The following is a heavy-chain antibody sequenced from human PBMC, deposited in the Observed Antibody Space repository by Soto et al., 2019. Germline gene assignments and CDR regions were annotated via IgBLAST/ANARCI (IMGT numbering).Heavy chain of an antibody. CDR3: ARRQWPEDDAFDI. V-gene: IGHV4-59*08. D-gene: IGHD6-19*01. CDR1: GDSISSYY. CDR2: IYYSGST. J-gene: IGHJ3*02. Sequence: PSGTLSLTCTVSGDSISSYYWSWIRQPPGKGLEWIGYIYYSGSTNYNPSLKSRVTISVDTSKNQFSLKLSSVTAADTAVYYCARRQWPEDDAFDIWGQGTMVTVS.